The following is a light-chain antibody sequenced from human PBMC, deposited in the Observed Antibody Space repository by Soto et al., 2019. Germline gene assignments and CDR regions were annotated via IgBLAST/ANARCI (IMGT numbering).Light chain of an antibody. CDR2: EVS. CDR3: SSYTSSSILGV. Sequence: QSVLTQPASVSGSPGQSITISCTGTSTDVGGYNYVSWYQHHPGKAPKLMIYEVSNRPSGVSNRFSGSKSGNTASLTISGLLAEDEADYYCSSYTSSSILGVFGGGTKLTV. CDR1: STDVGGYNY. J-gene: IGLJ2*01. V-gene: IGLV2-14*01.